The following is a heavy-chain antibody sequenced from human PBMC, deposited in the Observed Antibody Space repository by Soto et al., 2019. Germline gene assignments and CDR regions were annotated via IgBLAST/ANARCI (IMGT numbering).Heavy chain of an antibody. V-gene: IGHV4-39*01. J-gene: IGHJ4*02. CDR3: ARHAVGWGVPVATIHY. CDR2: IYYSGST. Sequence: SETLSLTCTVSGGSISSSSYYWGWIRQPPGKGLEWIGSIYYSGSTYYNPSLKSRVTISVDTSKNQFSLKLSSVTAADTAVYYCARHAVGWGVPVATIHYWGQGTLVTVSS. CDR1: GGSISSSSYY. D-gene: IGHD5-12*01.